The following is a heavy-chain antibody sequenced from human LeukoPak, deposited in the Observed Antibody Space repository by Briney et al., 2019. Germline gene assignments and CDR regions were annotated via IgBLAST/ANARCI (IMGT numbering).Heavy chain of an antibody. D-gene: IGHD1-1*01. CDR3: ARFGSSTWYKGAFDI. CDR2: IVHSGNT. CDR1: GGSFSGYY. V-gene: IGHV4-34*12. Sequence: SETLSLTCAVYGGSFSGYYWSWIRQPPGKGLEWIGEIVHSGNTKYNPSPKSRVTISVDTSKNQFSLNLTSVTAADTAVYHCARFGSSTWYKGAFDIWGQGTMVTVAS. J-gene: IGHJ3*02.